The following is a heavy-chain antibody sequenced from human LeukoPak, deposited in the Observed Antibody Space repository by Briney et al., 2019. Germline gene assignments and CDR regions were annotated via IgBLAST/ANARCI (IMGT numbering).Heavy chain of an antibody. CDR1: GYTFTGYY. Sequence: GASVKVSCKASGYTFTGYYMHWVRQAPGQGLEWMGWINPNSGGTNYAQKFQGRVTMTRDTSFSTAYMELSRLRSDDTAVYYCARNERKAFGGVIVIPGGYWGQGTLVTVSS. V-gene: IGHV1-2*02. J-gene: IGHJ4*02. CDR2: INPNSGGT. D-gene: IGHD3-16*02. CDR3: ARNERKAFGGVIVIPGGY.